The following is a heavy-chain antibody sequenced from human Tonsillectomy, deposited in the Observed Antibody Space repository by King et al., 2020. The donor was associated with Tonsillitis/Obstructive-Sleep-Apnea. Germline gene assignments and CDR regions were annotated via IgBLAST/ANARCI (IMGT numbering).Heavy chain of an antibody. D-gene: IGHD7-27*01. Sequence: LVESGGSVVQPGRSLRLSCAASGFTFSSYGMHWVRQAPGKGLEWVAVIWYDGSNKYYADSVKGRFTISRDNSKNKLYLQMNSLRAEDTAVYYCVRDSNWGSSGAFDLWGQGKMVTVSS. V-gene: IGHV3-33*01. CDR1: GFTFSSYG. CDR3: VRDSNWGSSGAFDL. J-gene: IGHJ3*01. CDR2: IWYDGSNK.